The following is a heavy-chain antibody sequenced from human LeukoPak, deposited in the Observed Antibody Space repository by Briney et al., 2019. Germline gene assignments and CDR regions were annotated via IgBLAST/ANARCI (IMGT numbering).Heavy chain of an antibody. J-gene: IGHJ6*04. CDR1: GGSISSYY. CDR2: IYYSGST. D-gene: IGHD2-15*01. V-gene: IGHV4-59*01. CDR3: ARWGGVVAATYYYYGMDV. Sequence: SETLPLTCTVSGGSISSYYWSWIRQPPGKGLEWIGYIYYSGSTNYNPSLKSRVTISVDTSKNQFSLRLSSVTAADTAVYYCARWGGVVAATYYYYGMDVWGKGTTVTVSS.